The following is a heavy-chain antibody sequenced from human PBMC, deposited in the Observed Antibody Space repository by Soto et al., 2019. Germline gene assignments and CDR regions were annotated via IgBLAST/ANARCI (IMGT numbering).Heavy chain of an antibody. CDR2: IYYSGST. V-gene: IGHV4-31*03. J-gene: IGHJ4*02. Sequence: SETLSLTCTVSGGSISSGGYYWSWIRQHPGKGLEWIGYIYYSGSTYYNPSLKSRVTISVDTSKNQFSLKLSSVTAADTAVYYCAQFGRRGVAFFDYWGQGTLVTVSS. CDR1: GGSISSGGYY. D-gene: IGHD2-15*01. CDR3: AQFGRRGVAFFDY.